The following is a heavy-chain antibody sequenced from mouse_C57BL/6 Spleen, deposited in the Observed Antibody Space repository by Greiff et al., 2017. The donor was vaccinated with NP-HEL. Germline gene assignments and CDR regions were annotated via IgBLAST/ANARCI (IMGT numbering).Heavy chain of an antibody. CDR2: IHPNSGST. CDR1: GYTFTSYW. V-gene: IGHV1-64*01. D-gene: IGHD2-2*01. J-gene: IGHJ3*01. CDR3: AREAVIYYGYDETFAY. Sequence: QVQLQQPGAELVKPGASVKLSCKASGYTFTSYWMHWVKQRPGQGLEWIGMIHPNSGSTNYNEKFKSKATLTVDKSSSTAYMQLSSLTSEDSAVYYWAREAVIYYGYDETFAYWGQGTLVTVSA.